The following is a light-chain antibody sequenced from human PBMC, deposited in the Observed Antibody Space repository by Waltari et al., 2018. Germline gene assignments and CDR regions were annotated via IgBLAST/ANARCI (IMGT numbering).Light chain of an antibody. Sequence: DIQMTHSPSSLSASIGDRVTITCRASRSIPNYLNWYQQKPGKAPKLLISAASSLQGGVPSRFSGSGSGTHFTLTISSLQPEDFATYYCQQSYLTPFFGGGTKVEVK. V-gene: IGKV1-39*01. CDR1: RSIPNY. J-gene: IGKJ4*01. CDR3: QQSYLTPF. CDR2: AAS.